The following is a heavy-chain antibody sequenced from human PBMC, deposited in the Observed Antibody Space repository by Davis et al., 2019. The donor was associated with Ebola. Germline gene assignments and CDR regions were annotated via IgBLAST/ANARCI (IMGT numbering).Heavy chain of an antibody. Sequence: SETLSLTCAVYGGSFSGYYWSWIRQHPGKGLEWIGYIYYSGSTYYNPSLKSRVTISVDTSKNQFSLKLSSVTAADTAVYYCARTPTTVTTFWFDPWGQGTLVTVSS. CDR2: IYYSGST. CDR3: ARTPTTVTTFWFDP. V-gene: IGHV4-31*11. J-gene: IGHJ5*02. D-gene: IGHD4-11*01. CDR1: GGSFSGYY.